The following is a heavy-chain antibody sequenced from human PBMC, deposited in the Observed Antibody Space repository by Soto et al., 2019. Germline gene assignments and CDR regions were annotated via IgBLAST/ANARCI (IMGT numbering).Heavy chain of an antibody. CDR2: ISYDGSNK. CDR1: GFTFSSYG. Sequence: GGSLILSCAASGFTFSSYGMHWVLQAPGKGLEWVAVISYDGSNKYYADSVKGRFTISRDNSKNTLYLQMNSLRAEDTAVYYCAKDLPMRIAAACTPLDYWGQGTLVTVSS. J-gene: IGHJ4*02. D-gene: IGHD6-13*01. CDR3: AKDLPMRIAAACTPLDY. V-gene: IGHV3-30*18.